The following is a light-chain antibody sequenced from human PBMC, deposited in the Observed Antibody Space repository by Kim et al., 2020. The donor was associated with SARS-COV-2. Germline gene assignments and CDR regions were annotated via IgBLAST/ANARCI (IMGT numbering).Light chain of an antibody. V-gene: IGLV1-44*01. Sequence: VVTQPPSASGTPGQRVTISCSGSSSNIGSNTVNWYQQLPGTAPKLLIYSNNQRPSGVPDRFSGSKSGTSASLAISGLQSEDEADYYCAAWDDSLNGWVFGGGTQLTVL. J-gene: IGLJ3*02. CDR3: AAWDDSLNGWV. CDR2: SNN. CDR1: SSNIGSNT.